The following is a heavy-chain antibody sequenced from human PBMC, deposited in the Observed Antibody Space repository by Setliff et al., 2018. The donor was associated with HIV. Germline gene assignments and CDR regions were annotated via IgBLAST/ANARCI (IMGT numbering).Heavy chain of an antibody. CDR2: INPKSGGT. CDR3: ARVGDQYYYDSSGYCTAELFDY. Sequence: ASVKVSCKASGNTFTGYYMHWVRQAPGQGLEWMGWINPKSGGTNYAQKFHGCVTMTRDTSISTAYMDLSRLRSDDTAVYYCARVGDQYYYDSSGYCTAELFDYWGQGTLVTVSS. V-gene: IGHV1-2*04. D-gene: IGHD3-22*01. J-gene: IGHJ4*02. CDR1: GNTFTGYY.